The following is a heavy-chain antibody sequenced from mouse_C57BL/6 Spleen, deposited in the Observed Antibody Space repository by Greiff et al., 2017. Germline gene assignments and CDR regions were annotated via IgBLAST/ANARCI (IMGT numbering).Heavy chain of an antibody. J-gene: IGHJ2*01. CDR3: ARGLDYYGSLDY. CDR2: ISSGGSYT. Sequence: EVMLVESGGDLVKPGGSLKLSCAASGFTFISYGMSWVRQTPDKRLEWVATISSGGSYTYYPDSVKGRFTISRDNAKNTRYLQMSSLKSEDTAMYYCARGLDYYGSLDYGGQGTTLTVSS. CDR1: GFTFISYG. V-gene: IGHV5-6*02. D-gene: IGHD1-1*01.